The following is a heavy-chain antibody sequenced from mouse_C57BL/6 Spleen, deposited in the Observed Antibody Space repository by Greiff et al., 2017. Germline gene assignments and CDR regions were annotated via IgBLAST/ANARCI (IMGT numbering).Heavy chain of an antibody. CDR1: GYTFTSYT. CDR3: ARRTTVVATRAMDY. D-gene: IGHD1-1*01. V-gene: IGHV1-4*01. Sequence: QLQQSGAELARPGASVKMSCKASGYTFTSYTMHWVKQRPGQGLEWIGYINPSSGYTKYNQKFKDKATLTADKSSSTAYMQLSSLTSEDSAVYYCARRTTVVATRAMDYWGQGTSVTVSS. J-gene: IGHJ4*01. CDR2: INPSSGYT.